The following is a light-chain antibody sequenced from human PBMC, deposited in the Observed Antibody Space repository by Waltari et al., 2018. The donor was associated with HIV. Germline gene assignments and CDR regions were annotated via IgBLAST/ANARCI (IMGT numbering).Light chain of an antibody. CDR2: EVD. CDR3: SSYTNDSYV. V-gene: IGLV2-14*01. Sequence: QSALTQPASVSGSPGQSITISCTGPSGAVGAYNYVSWYQQHPGKAPKLMIYEVDYRPSGVSSRFSGSKSGNTASLTISGLQAEDEADYYCSSYTNDSYVFGTGTKVTVL. CDR1: SGAVGAYNY. J-gene: IGLJ1*01.